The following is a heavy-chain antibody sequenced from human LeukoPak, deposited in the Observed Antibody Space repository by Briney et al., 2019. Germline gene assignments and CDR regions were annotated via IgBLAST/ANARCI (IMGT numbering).Heavy chain of an antibody. D-gene: IGHD2-2*02. CDR3: AHIPPHNIVVVPAAINWFDP. J-gene: IGHJ5*02. V-gene: IGHV2-5*01. CDR1: GFSLRTSGVG. CDR2: LYWNDGK. Sequence: SGPMPVKPTQTLTLTCTFSGFSLRTSGVGVGWIRQPPGKALEWLALLYWNDGKRYSPALKSRLTITKDTSKNQVVLTMTNMDPVDTATYYWAHIPPHNIVVVPAAINWFDPWGQGTLVTVSS.